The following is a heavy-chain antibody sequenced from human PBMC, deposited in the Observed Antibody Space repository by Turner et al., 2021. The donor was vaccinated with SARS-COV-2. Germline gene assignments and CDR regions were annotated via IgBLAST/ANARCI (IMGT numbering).Heavy chain of an antibody. CDR1: GFTFSRYW. CDR3: ARGSYGSGSYNFDY. V-gene: IGHV3-7*04. D-gene: IGHD3-10*01. J-gene: IGHJ4*02. CDR2: IKKDGSEK. Sequence: EVQLVESGGGLVPPGGSLRLSCAASGFTFSRYWMSWVRQAPGKGLEWVANIKKDGSEKYYVDSVKARFSISRDNAKNSLYLQMNSLRDEDTAIYYCARGSYGSGSYNFDYWGQGTLVTVSS.